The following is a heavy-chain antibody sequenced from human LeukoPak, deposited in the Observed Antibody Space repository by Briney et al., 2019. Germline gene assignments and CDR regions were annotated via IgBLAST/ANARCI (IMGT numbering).Heavy chain of an antibody. V-gene: IGHV4-39*01. CDR1: GGSIRSSYYY. CDR2: IYDSGST. D-gene: IGHD6-6*01. J-gene: IGHJ4*02. Sequence: RSSETLSLTCTVSGGSIRSSYYYWGWIRQPPGKGLEWIGSIYDSGSTYYNPSLKSRVTISVDTSKNQFSLKLNSVTAADTAVYYCVGQQLVPADFDYWGQGTLVTVSS. CDR3: VGQQLVPADFDY.